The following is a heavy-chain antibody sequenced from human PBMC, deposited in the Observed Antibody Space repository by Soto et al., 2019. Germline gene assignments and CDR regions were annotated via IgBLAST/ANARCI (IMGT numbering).Heavy chain of an antibody. CDR2: INSDGSST. Sequence: SLRLSCAASGFTFSSYWMHWVRQAPGKGLVWVSRINSDGSSTSYADSVKGRFTISRDNAKNTLYLQMNSLRAEDTAVYYCARVMLIGPDAFDIWGQGTMVTVSS. J-gene: IGHJ3*02. D-gene: IGHD3-16*01. CDR3: ARVMLIGPDAFDI. V-gene: IGHV3-74*01. CDR1: GFTFSSYW.